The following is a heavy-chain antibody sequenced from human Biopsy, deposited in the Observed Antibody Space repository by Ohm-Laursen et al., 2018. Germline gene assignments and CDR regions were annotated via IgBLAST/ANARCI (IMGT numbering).Heavy chain of an antibody. D-gene: IGHD5-12*01. CDR1: GDTSSAYF. CDR2: INQSGST. J-gene: IGHJ6*02. V-gene: IGHV4-34*01. Sequence: TLSLTSAVNGDTSSAYFWNWIRQPPGKGLEWIGEINQSGSTKYNPSLKRRSTLSADSSNSQFFLRLTSVTAADTAIYYCARGSGYFKLDVGGQGTTVTVSS. CDR3: ARGSGYFKLDV.